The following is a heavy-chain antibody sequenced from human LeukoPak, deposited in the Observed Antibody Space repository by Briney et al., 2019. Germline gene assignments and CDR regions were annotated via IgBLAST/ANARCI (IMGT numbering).Heavy chain of an antibody. CDR1: GYTVTSYY. CDR3: ASVYNYGMDV. V-gene: IGHV1-46*01. Sequence: GASVTVSCKASGYTVTSYYMHWVRQAPGQGLEWMGILNPSGGSTSYAQKFQGRATLTRATSTSTVYMELSSLRSEDTAVYYCASVYNYGMDVWGQGTTVIVSS. J-gene: IGHJ6*02. CDR2: LNPSGGST.